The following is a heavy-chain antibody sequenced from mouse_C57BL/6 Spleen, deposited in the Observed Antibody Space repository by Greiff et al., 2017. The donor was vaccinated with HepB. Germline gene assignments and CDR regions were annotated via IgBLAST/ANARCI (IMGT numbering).Heavy chain of an antibody. CDR3: TRRYLVITTVVATSYFAY. CDR2: IYPGSGNT. Sequence: QVQLQQSGPELVKPGASVKISCKASGYTFTDYYINWVKQRPGQGLEWIGWIYPGSGNTKYNEKFKGKATLTVDTSSSTAYMQLSSLTSEDSAVYFCTRRYLVITTVVATSYFAYWGQGTTLTVSS. CDR1: GYTFTDYY. J-gene: IGHJ2*01. D-gene: IGHD1-1*01. V-gene: IGHV1-84*01.